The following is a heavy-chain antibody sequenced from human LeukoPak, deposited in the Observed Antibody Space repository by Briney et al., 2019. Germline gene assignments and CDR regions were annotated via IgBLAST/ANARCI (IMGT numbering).Heavy chain of an antibody. J-gene: IGHJ5*02. CDR1: GYTFTSYY. CDR2: INPSGGST. V-gene: IGHV1-46*01. D-gene: IGHD3-22*01. Sequence: GASVTVSCKASGYTFTSYYMHWVRQAPGQGLEWMGIINPSGGSTSYAQKFQGRVTMTRDTSTSTVYMELSSLRSEDTAVYYCARDDRAARGWFDPWGQGTLVTVSS. CDR3: ARDDRAARGWFDP.